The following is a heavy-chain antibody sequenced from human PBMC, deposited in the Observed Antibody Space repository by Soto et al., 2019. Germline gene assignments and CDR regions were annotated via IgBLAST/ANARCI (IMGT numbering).Heavy chain of an antibody. D-gene: IGHD3-3*01. CDR2: NYYSGST. CDR1: GSSINSGGYY. J-gene: IGHJ4*02. V-gene: IGHV4-31*03. Sequence: PSETLSLTCTVSGSSINSGGYYWSWIRQPPGKGLEWIGYNYYSGSTYYNPSLKSRVTISIDTSKNQFSLKLSSVTAADTAVYYCARAQTIFGIITVFDYWGQGTLVTVSS. CDR3: ARAQTIFGIITVFDY.